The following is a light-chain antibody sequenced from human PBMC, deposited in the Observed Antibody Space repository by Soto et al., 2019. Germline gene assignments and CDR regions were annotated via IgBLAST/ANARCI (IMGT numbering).Light chain of an antibody. Sequence: QSVLTQPPSASGTPGQRVTISCSGSRSSIGSNTVNWYQHLPGSASKLLIYSNNHRPSGVPDRFSASKAGASASLAISGLQSEDEGDYYCAAWDASLGGFYVFGSGTKLTVL. J-gene: IGLJ1*01. CDR1: RSSIGSNT. CDR3: AAWDASLGGFYV. CDR2: SNN. V-gene: IGLV1-44*01.